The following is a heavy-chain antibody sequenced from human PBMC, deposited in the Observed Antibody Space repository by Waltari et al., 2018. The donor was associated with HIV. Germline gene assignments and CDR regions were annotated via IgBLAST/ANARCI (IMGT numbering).Heavy chain of an antibody. Sequence: VQLVKSGAEMRKPGASVKVSCRASGYTFSAYTISWVRQAPGQGLEWMGWISGYNDNTNYAQKCRGRVNMTTDTSTSTAHMGLRSLRSDDTAVYYCARGVSIVRGVMIRGHMDVWGQGTTVTVSS. J-gene: IGHJ6*02. V-gene: IGHV1-18*01. CDR1: GYTFSAYT. D-gene: IGHD3-10*01. CDR2: ISGYNDNT. CDR3: ARGVSIVRGVMIRGHMDV.